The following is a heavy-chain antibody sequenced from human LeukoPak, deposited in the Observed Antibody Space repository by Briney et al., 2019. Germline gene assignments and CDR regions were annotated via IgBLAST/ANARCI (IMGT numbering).Heavy chain of an antibody. D-gene: IGHD6-6*01. CDR3: ARCPFLYSSSSDYFDY. Sequence: AGSLRLSCAASGFTFSSYGMHWVRQAPGKGLEWVAVIWYDGSNKYNADSVKGRFTISRDNSKRTLYLQMNSVRAEDTAVYYCARCPFLYSSSSDYFDYWGQGTLVTVSS. CDR2: IWYDGSNK. J-gene: IGHJ4*02. CDR1: GFTFSSYG. V-gene: IGHV3-33*01.